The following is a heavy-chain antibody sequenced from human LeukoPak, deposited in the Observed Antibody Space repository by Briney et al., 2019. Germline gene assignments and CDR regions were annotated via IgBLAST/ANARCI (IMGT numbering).Heavy chain of an antibody. Sequence: SETLSLTCAVYGGSFSGYYWSWIRQPPGKGLEWIGEINHSGSTNYNPSLKSRVTISVDTSKNQSSLKLSSVTAADTAVYYCARGARGSSWYAYYYYGMDVWGQGTTVTVSS. D-gene: IGHD6-13*01. V-gene: IGHV4-34*01. CDR3: ARGARGSSWYAYYYYGMDV. J-gene: IGHJ6*02. CDR1: GGSFSGYY. CDR2: INHSGST.